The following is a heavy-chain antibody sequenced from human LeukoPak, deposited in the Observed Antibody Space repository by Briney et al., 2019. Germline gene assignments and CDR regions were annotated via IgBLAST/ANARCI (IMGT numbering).Heavy chain of an antibody. V-gene: IGHV3-11*01. J-gene: IGHJ4*02. CDR2: ISSSGSTR. D-gene: IGHD1-14*01. CDR3: ARGYRGVDY. CDR1: GFTFSDYY. Sequence: GGSLRFSCAASGFTFSDYYMSWIRKAPGQGLEWVSYISSSGSTRYYADSVNSRFTNSRDNAKDSLYLQMNSRRAEDTAVYYCARGYRGVDYWGQGTLVTVSS.